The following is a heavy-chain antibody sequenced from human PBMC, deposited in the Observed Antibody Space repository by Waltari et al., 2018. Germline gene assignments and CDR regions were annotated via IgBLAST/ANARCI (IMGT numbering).Heavy chain of an antibody. Sequence: EVQLVESGGGLAQPGGSLRPPCAASGFTFSSYDRMWVRQAPGKWLKSVSYISSGITIYYADSVKGRFTISRDNARNSLFLQMTSLRVEDTAVYYCARRGGIVTPLDVWGKGTTVTVSS. CDR2: ISSGITI. V-gene: IGHV3-48*03. CDR3: ARRGGIVTPLDV. CDR1: GFTFSSYD. D-gene: IGHD1-26*01. J-gene: IGHJ6*03.